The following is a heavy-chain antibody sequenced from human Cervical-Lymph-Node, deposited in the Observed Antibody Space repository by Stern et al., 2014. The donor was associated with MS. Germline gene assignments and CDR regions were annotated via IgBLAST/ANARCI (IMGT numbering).Heavy chain of an antibody. CDR2: ISRIIGTP. Sequence: QMQLVQYGAEVKKPGSSVKVSCKASGGTFSSHAINWVRQAPGQGLEWMGSISRIIGTPNYAQKLQERVTITADDSTSTAYMELSSLRSEDTAVYYCASPTTVTVGAMDVWCQGTTVPVSS. CDR1: GGTFSSHA. J-gene: IGHJ6*02. V-gene: IGHV1-69*18. D-gene: IGHD4-17*01. CDR3: ASPTTVTVGAMDV.